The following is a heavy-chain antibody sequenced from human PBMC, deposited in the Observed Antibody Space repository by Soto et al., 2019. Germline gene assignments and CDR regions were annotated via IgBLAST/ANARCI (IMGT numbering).Heavy chain of an antibody. J-gene: IGHJ4*02. Sequence: PGGSLRLSYAASGFTFSSYGVHWVRQAPGKGLEWVAVIWYDGSNKYYADSVKGRFTISRDNSKNTLYLQMNSLRAEDTAVYYCARNSRSAIDYWGQGTLVTVSS. V-gene: IGHV3-33*01. D-gene: IGHD6-13*01. CDR1: GFTFSSYG. CDR3: ARNSRSAIDY. CDR2: IWYDGSNK.